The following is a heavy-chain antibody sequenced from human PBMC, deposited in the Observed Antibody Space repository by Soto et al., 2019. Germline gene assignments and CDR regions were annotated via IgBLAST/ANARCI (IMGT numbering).Heavy chain of an antibody. CDR1: GFTFSSYA. J-gene: IGHJ5*02. Sequence: GSLRLSCAASGFTFSSYAMSWVRQAPGKGLEWVSAIIGSGVITYYADSVKGRFTISRDNSKNTLYLQMNSLRAEDTAVYYCAKGTSRTTTVSWFDPWGQGTLVTVSS. CDR2: IIGSGVIT. V-gene: IGHV3-23*01. D-gene: IGHD4-4*01. CDR3: AKGTSRTTTVSWFDP.